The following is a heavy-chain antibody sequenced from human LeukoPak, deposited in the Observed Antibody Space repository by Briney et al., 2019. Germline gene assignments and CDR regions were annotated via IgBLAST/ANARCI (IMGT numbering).Heavy chain of an antibody. CDR2: IKQDGSEK. V-gene: IGHV3-7*01. J-gene: IGHJ4*02. Sequence: GGSLRLSCAASGFTFSSYWMSWVRQAPGKGLEWVANIKQDGSEKYYVDSVKGRFTISRDNAKNSLYLQMNGLRAEDTAVYYCARDSAGDYFDYWGQGTLVTVSS. CDR1: GFTFSSYW. D-gene: IGHD3-10*01. CDR3: ARDSAGDYFDY.